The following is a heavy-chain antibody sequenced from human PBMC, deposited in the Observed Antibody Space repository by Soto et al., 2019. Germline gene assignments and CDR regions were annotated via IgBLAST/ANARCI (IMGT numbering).Heavy chain of an antibody. CDR2: IWYDGGSE. J-gene: IGHJ5*02. V-gene: IGHV3-33*01. D-gene: IGHD2-2*01. CDR3: ARAHGPSLGSCLDL. Sequence: QVQLVESGGGVVQPGRSLRLSCAASGFTFSAYGMHWVRQAPGEGLEWVAVIWYDGGSEYYADSVEGRFTISRDNAKNTVYLHMDTLRGDDTAVYYCARAHGPSLGSCLDLWGQGTLVTVSS. CDR1: GFTFSAYG.